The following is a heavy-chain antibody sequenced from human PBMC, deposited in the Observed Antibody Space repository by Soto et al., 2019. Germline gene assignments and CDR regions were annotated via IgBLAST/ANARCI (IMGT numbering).Heavy chain of an antibody. CDR3: ARDREYYDSSGLYFDS. J-gene: IGHJ4*02. D-gene: IGHD3-22*01. V-gene: IGHV4-59*01. CDR1: GASISDYY. Sequence: QVQLQESGPGLVKPSETLSLTCTVSGASISDYYWSWIRQPPGKGLEWIGYIYYSGSTNYNPSLQSRVTISQDTSKNQFSLRVTSVTAADTAVYFCARDREYYDSSGLYFDSWGQGTLVTVSS. CDR2: IYYSGST.